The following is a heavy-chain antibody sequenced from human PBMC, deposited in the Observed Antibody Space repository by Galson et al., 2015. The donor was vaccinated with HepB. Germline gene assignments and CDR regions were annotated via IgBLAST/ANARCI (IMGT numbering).Heavy chain of an antibody. D-gene: IGHD3-22*01. V-gene: IGHV1-69*06. J-gene: IGHJ6*02. Sequence: SVKVSCKASGGTFSSYAISWVRQAPGQGLEWMGGIIPIFGTANYAQKFQGRVTITADKSTSTAYMELSSLRSEDTAVYYCASRLTPNYDSSGYTPGYYYYGMDVWGQGTTVTVSS. CDR2: IIPIFGTA. CDR3: ASRLTPNYDSSGYTPGYYYYGMDV. CDR1: GGTFSSYA.